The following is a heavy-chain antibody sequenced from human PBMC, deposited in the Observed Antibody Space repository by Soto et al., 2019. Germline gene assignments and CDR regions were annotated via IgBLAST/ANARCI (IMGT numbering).Heavy chain of an antibody. J-gene: IGHJ3*02. CDR2: IKSKTDGGTT. Sequence: GSLRLSCAASGFTFSNAWMSWVRRAPGKGLEWVGRIKSKTDGGTTDYAAPVKGRFTISRDDSKNTLYLQMNSLKTEDTAVYYCTTAGIAVAGRGAFDIWGQGTMVTVSS. CDR1: GFTFSNAW. V-gene: IGHV3-15*01. CDR3: TTAGIAVAGRGAFDI. D-gene: IGHD6-19*01.